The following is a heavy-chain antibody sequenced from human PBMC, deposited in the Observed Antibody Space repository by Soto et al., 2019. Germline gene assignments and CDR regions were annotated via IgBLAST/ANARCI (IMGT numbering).Heavy chain of an antibody. CDR3: ARDPWAADY. V-gene: IGHV3-66*01. D-gene: IGHD3-16*01. CDR2: IYSGGST. J-gene: IGHJ4*01. CDR1: GFTVSTKY. Sequence: EVQLVESGGGVVQPGGSLRLSCAASGFTVSTKYMSWVRQAPGKGLEWVSVIYSGGSTFYADSVRGRFTISRDNSKNSVNLQMNSPRAEDTAVYYCARDPWAADYWGHGTLVTVCS.